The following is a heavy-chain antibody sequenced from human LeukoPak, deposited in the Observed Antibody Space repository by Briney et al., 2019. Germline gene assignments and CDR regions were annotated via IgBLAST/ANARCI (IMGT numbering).Heavy chain of an antibody. V-gene: IGHV4-59*01. Sequence: SETLSLTCTVSGGSISSYYWSWIRQPPGKGPEWIGFIYYIGNTNYNPSLKSRVTISVDTSKNQFSLKLTSVTAADTAVYYCARTRYYYNSRSYGAPYYFDYWGQGTLVTVSS. J-gene: IGHJ4*02. D-gene: IGHD3-10*01. CDR2: IYYIGNT. CDR3: ARTRYYYNSRSYGAPYYFDY. CDR1: GGSISSYY.